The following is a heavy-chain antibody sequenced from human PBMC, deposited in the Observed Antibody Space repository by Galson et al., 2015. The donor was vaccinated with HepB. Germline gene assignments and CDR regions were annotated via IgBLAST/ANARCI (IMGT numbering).Heavy chain of an antibody. V-gene: IGHV4-61*02. CDR1: GGSINIGRYY. D-gene: IGHD4-17*01. J-gene: IGHJ4*02. Sequence: TLSLTCTVSGGSINIGRYYWSWIRQPAGKGLEWIGRIYGSGSTYYNPSLKSRVAISADTSKNQFSLRLTSVTAADTAVYYCVRGSILRYLDYWGQGTLVTVSS. CDR2: IYGSGST. CDR3: VRGSILRYLDY.